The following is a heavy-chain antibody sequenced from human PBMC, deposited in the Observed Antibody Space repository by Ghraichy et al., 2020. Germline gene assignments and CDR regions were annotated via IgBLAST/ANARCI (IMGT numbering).Heavy chain of an antibody. J-gene: IGHJ6*02. CDR2: ISGSAGST. D-gene: IGHD4-17*01. CDR1: GFTFSHYA. Sequence: ESLNISCAGSGFTFSHYAMSWVRQAPGKGLEWVSTISGSAGSTYYADSVKGRFSISRENSKNTLYLQASTLTAEDTAVYFCAKADYGDPWGLDVWGQGTAVTVSS. V-gene: IGHV3-23*01. CDR3: AKADYGDPWGLDV.